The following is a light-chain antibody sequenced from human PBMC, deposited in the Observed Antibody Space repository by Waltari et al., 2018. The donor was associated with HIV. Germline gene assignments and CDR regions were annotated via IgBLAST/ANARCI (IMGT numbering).Light chain of an antibody. V-gene: IGLV1-44*01. CDR2: NNN. CDR3: AAWGDSQTV. J-gene: IGLJ2*01. CDR1: SSNIGSSA. Sequence: QSVLTQPPSASGTPGQRVTISCSGSSSNIGSSAVNWYQQFPGTAPHLVIYNNNQRPSGVPDRFSGSKSGTSASLAISGLQSEDEADYYCAAWGDSQTVFGGGTKLTVL.